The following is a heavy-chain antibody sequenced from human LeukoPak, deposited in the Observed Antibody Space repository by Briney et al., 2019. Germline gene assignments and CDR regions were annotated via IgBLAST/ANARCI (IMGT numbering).Heavy chain of an antibody. CDR1: GGTFSSYA. V-gene: IGHV1-69*13. D-gene: IGHD2-8*02. CDR2: IIPIFGTA. Sequence: GASVKVSCKASGGTFSSYAISWVRQAPGQGLEWMGGIIPIFGTANYAQKFQGRVTITPDESTSTAYMELSSLRSEDTAVYYCARDPAPTGDRWGQGTLVTVSS. J-gene: IGHJ4*02. CDR3: ARDPAPTGDR.